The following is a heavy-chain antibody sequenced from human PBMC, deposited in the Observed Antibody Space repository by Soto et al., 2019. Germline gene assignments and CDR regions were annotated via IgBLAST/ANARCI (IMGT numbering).Heavy chain of an antibody. V-gene: IGHV1-18*04. J-gene: IGHJ5*02. CDR3: ARALYSSSFYWFDP. Sequence: ASVKVSCKASGYTFTSYGISWVRQAPGQGLEWMGWISACNGNTNYAQKLQGRVTMTTDTSTSTAYMELRSLRSDDTAVYYCARALYSSSFYWFDPWGQGTLVTVSS. CDR1: GYTFTSYG. CDR2: ISACNGNT. D-gene: IGHD6-6*01.